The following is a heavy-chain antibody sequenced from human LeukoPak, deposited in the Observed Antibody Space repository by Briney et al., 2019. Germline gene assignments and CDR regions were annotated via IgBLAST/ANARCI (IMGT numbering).Heavy chain of an antibody. CDR1: GGSISSYY. J-gene: IGHJ6*03. Sequence: SETLSLTCTVSGGSISSYYWSWIRQPAGKGLEWIGRIYTSGSTNYNPSLKSRVTMSVDTSKNQFSLKLSSVTAADTAVYYCARLSPLFTYSSSWYVWGPKIYYMDVWGKGTTVTVSS. CDR3: ARLSPLFTYSSSWYVWGPKIYYMDV. V-gene: IGHV4-4*07. CDR2: IYTSGST. D-gene: IGHD6-13*01.